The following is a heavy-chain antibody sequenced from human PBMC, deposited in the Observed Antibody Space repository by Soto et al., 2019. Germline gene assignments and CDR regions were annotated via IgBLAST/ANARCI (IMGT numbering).Heavy chain of an antibody. CDR2: VKSKTHGGTT. V-gene: IGHV3-15*01. CDR1: GFTFSNAW. Sequence: GGSLRLSCAGSGFTFSNAWMNWVRQAPGKGLEWVGRVKSKTHGGTTDYAAPVKGRFTISRDDSENTVFLQMNSLKTEDTAVYYCATGGYYPDPWGQGTLVTVSS. CDR3: ATGGYYPDP. J-gene: IGHJ5*02. D-gene: IGHD3-10*01.